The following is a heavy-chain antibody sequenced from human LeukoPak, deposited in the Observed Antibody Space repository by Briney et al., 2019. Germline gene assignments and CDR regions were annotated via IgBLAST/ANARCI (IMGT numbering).Heavy chain of an antibody. CDR1: GYTFTGYY. CDR3: ARGRSSSWYGDDAFDI. CDR2: MNPNSGNT. Sequence: ASVKVSCKASGYTFTGYYMHWVRQATGQGLEWMGWMNPNSGNTGYAQKFQGRVTMTRNTSISTAYMELSSLRSEDTAVYYCARGRSSSWYGDDAFDIWGQGTMVTVSS. V-gene: IGHV1-8*02. D-gene: IGHD6-13*01. J-gene: IGHJ3*02.